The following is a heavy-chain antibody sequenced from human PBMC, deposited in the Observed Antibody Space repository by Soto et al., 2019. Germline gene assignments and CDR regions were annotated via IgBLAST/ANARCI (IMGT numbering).Heavy chain of an antibody. J-gene: IGHJ6*02. Sequence: GSLRLSCAASGFTFSSYAMSWVRQAPGKGLEWVSAISGSGGSTYYADSVKGRFTISRDNSKNTLYLQMNSLRAEDTAVYYCAKALTAMAPYYYYVMDVWGQGSSVTVSS. CDR3: AKALTAMAPYYYYVMDV. D-gene: IGHD5-18*01. CDR2: ISGSGGST. CDR1: GFTFSSYA. V-gene: IGHV3-23*01.